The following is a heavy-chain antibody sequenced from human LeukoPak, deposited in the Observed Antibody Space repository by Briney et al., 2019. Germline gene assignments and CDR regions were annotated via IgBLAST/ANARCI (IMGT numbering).Heavy chain of an antibody. CDR1: GFTFSGSA. Sequence: GGSLKLSCAAYGFTFSGSAMHWVRQASGKGMEWVGRIRSKANSYATAYAASVKGRFTISRDDSKNTAYLQMNSLKTEDTAVYYCTSRYCSSTSCYNWGQGTLVTVSS. CDR2: IRSKANSYAT. D-gene: IGHD2-2*02. J-gene: IGHJ4*02. CDR3: TSRYCSSTSCYN. V-gene: IGHV3-73*01.